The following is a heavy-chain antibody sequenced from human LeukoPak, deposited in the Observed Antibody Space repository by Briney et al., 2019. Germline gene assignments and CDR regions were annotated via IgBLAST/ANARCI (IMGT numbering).Heavy chain of an antibody. Sequence: SETLSLTCTVSGGSISTTSYYWGWIRQPPGRGLEWIGSIYYRGSTYYNPSLQSRVTISVDTSKNQFSLKLSFVTAADTAVYYCGRHYSSGWYYFDYWGQGTPVTVSS. CDR1: GGSISTTSYY. J-gene: IGHJ4*02. V-gene: IGHV4-39*01. D-gene: IGHD6-19*01. CDR2: IYYRGST. CDR3: GRHYSSGWYYFDY.